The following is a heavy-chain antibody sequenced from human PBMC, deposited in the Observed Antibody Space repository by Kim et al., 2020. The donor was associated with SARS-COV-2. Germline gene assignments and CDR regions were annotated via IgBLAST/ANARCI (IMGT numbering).Heavy chain of an antibody. D-gene: IGHD1-1*01. CDR1: GYTFTSYY. V-gene: IGHV1-2*06. Sequence: ASVKVSCKASGYTFTSYYMHWVRQAPGQGLEWMGRINPNTGGTNYAQKFQGRVTMTRDTSISTAYMELSGLTSDDSAVYYCARKTTNWDADYWGQGTLVT. CDR2: INPNTGGT. CDR3: ARKTTNWDADY. J-gene: IGHJ4*02.